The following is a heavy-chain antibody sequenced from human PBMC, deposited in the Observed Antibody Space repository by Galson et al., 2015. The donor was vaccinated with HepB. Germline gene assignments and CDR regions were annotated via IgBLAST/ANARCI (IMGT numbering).Heavy chain of an antibody. J-gene: IGHJ6*03. CDR2: INPNSGGT. CDR1: GYTFIDYY. D-gene: IGHD3-10*01. Sequence: SVKVSCKAPGYTFIDYYIHWVRQAPGQGLEWMGRINPNSGGTDYTQKFQGRVTMTRGTYISTGYMELSRLRSDDTAVYYCARDYGSGTYYNYYQYLDVWGKGTTVTCSS. CDR3: ARDYGSGTYYNYYQYLDV. V-gene: IGHV1-2*06.